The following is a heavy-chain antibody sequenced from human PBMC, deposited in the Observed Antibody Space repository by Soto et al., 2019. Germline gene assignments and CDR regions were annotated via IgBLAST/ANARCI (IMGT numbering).Heavy chain of an antibody. V-gene: IGHV3-21*01. D-gene: IGHD3-22*01. CDR1: GFTFSSYS. Sequence: EVQLVESGGGLVKPGGSLRLYCAASGFTFSSYSMNWVRQAPGKGLEWVSSISSSSSYIYYADSVEGRFTLSRDNAKNSLYLQMNSLRAEDTAVYYCATLYYYDSSGYYLQHWGQGTLVTVSS. CDR3: ATLYYYDSSGYYLQH. J-gene: IGHJ1*01. CDR2: ISSSSSYI.